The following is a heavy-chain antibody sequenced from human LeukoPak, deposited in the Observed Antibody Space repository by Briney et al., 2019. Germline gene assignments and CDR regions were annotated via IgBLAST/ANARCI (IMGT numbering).Heavy chain of an antibody. J-gene: IGHJ6*02. CDR2: IVVGSGNT. V-gene: IGHV1-58*02. CDR3: AAVPPAAIPGVYYYGMDV. CDR1: GFTFTSSA. Sequence: SVKVSCKASGFTFTSSAMQWVRQARGQRLEWIGWIVVGSGNTNYAQEFQERVTITRDMSTSTAYMELSSLRSEDTAVYYCAAVPPAAIPGVYYYGMDVWGQGTTVTVSS. D-gene: IGHD2-2*01.